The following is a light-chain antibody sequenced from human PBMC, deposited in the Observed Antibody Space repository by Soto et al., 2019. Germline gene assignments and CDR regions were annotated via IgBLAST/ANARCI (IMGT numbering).Light chain of an antibody. Sequence: DIQMTQSPSSLSASVGDRVTITCRASQSISTYLNRYQQKPGKAPRLLIYTASRLQSGVSSRFSGSGSGTDFTLSISSLQPEDFGTYYCQQSYTTPRTFGQGTRWIS. CDR3: QQSYTTPRT. CDR2: TAS. V-gene: IGKV1-39*01. J-gene: IGKJ1*01. CDR1: QSISTY.